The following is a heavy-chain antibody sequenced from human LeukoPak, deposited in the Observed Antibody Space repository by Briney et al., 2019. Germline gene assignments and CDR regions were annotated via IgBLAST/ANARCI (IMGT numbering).Heavy chain of an antibody. CDR2: IYYSGST. D-gene: IGHD2-2*03. V-gene: IGHV4-59*08. Sequence: SETLSLTCTVSGGSISSYYWSWIRQPPGKGLEWIGYIYYSGSTNYNPSLKSRVTISVDTSKNQFSLKLSSVTAADTAVYYCASSGYCSSTSCSSFDYWGQGTLVTVSS. J-gene: IGHJ4*02. CDR1: GGSISSYY. CDR3: ASSGYCSSTSCSSFDY.